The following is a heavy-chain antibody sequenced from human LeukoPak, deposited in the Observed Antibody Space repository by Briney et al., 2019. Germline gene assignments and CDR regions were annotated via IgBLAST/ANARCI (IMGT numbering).Heavy chain of an antibody. V-gene: IGHV1-69*05. CDR1: GGTFSSYA. Sequence: SVKVSCKASGGTFSSYAISWVRQAPGQGLEWMGGIIPIFGTANYAQKFQGRVTITTDESTSTAYMELSSLRSEDTAVYYRAIRGYSYGFEIDYWGQGTLVTVSS. CDR2: IIPIFGTA. D-gene: IGHD5-18*01. CDR3: AIRGYSYGFEIDY. J-gene: IGHJ4*02.